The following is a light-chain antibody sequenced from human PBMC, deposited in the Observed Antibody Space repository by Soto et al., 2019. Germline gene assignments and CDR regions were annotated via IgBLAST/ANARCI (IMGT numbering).Light chain of an antibody. CDR1: QSVSSN. J-gene: IGKJ2*01. CDR3: QQYNNWP. CDR2: GAS. V-gene: IGKV3-15*01. Sequence: EIVMTQSPATLSVSPGERATLSCRASQSVSSNLAWYKQKPGQAPRLLIYGASTRATGIPARFSGSGSGTEFTLTISSLQSEDFAVYYCQQYNNWPFGQGTKLEIK.